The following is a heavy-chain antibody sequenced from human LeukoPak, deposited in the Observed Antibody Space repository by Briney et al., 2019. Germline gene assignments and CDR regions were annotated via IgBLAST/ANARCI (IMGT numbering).Heavy chain of an antibody. J-gene: IGHJ4*02. CDR3: ARPQGDCSSTSCYTLDY. V-gene: IGHV3-30*03. Sequence: GGSLRLSCAASGFTFSSYGMHWVRQAPGKGLEWVAVISYDGSNKYYADSVKGRFTISRDNSKNTLYLQMNSLRAEDTAVYYCARPQGDCSSTSCYTLDYWAREPWSPSPQ. CDR2: ISYDGSNK. D-gene: IGHD2-2*02. CDR1: GFTFSSYG.